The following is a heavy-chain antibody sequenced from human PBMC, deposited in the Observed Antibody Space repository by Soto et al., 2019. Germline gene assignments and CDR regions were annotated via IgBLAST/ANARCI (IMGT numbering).Heavy chain of an antibody. CDR2: IYYSGSA. CDR3: ARGVGFGYYYYHMHX. D-gene: IGHD3-10*01. Sequence: SETLSLTCTVSGDSVTSVSDYWSWIRQPPGKGLEWIGYIYYSGSADYNTSLGSRVTISIDTSKNQFSLKLTSVTAADTAVYYCARGVGFGYYYYHMHXWGQGTTVTVS. V-gene: IGHV4-61*01. J-gene: IGHJ6*02. CDR1: GDSVTSVSDY.